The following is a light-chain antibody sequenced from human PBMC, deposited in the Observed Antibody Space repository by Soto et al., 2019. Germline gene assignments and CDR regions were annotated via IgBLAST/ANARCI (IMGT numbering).Light chain of an antibody. Sequence: EIVMTQSPATLSLSPGERATLSCRASQSVSSANFAWYQQKPGQAPRLLIYGASSRATGIPARFSGDGSGTEFTLTISSLQSDDIAVYYCQHYKTWPLSFGGGTKVDIK. CDR2: GAS. CDR3: QHYKTWPLS. J-gene: IGKJ4*01. V-gene: IGKV3-15*01. CDR1: QSVSSAN.